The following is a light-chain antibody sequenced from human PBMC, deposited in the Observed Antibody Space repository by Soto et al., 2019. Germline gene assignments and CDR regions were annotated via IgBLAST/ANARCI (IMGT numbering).Light chain of an antibody. Sequence: QSVLTQPPSASGTPGQRITISCSGSSSNIGSNAVNWYQHLPGTAPKLLIYSNSQRPSGVPDRFSGSKSGTSASLAISGLQPEDEADYYCAAWDDSLNGVVFAGGTQLTVL. CDR3: AAWDDSLNGVV. V-gene: IGLV1-44*01. J-gene: IGLJ7*01. CDR1: SSNIGSNA. CDR2: SNS.